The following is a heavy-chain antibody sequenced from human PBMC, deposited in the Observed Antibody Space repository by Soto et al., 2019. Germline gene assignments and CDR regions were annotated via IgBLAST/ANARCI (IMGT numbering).Heavy chain of an antibody. CDR2: IWYDGSNK. CDR1: GFTFSSYG. CDR3: ARDSYPQLLSRYNWFDP. Sequence: QVQLVESGGGVVQPGRSLRLSCAASGFTFSSYGMHWVRQAPGKGLEWVAVIWYDGSNKYYADSVKGRFTISSDNSKNTLYLQMNSLRAEDTAVYYCARDSYPQLLSRYNWFDPWGQGTLVTVSS. J-gene: IGHJ5*02. V-gene: IGHV3-33*01. D-gene: IGHD2-2*01.